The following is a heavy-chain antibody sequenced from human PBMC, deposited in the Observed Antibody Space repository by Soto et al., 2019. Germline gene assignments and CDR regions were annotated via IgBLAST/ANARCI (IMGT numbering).Heavy chain of an antibody. V-gene: IGHV1-69*06. D-gene: IGHD3-10*01. CDR1: GGTFSSYA. Sequence: QVQLVQSGAEVKKPGSSVKVSCKASGGTFSSYAISWVRQAPGHGHEWMGGIIPIFGTANYAQTFQGRVTITADNSTSTAYMELSSLRSEDTAVYYCAREAYGSGSYYLDGMDVWGQGTTVTVSS. CDR2: IIPIFGTA. J-gene: IGHJ6*02. CDR3: AREAYGSGSYYLDGMDV.